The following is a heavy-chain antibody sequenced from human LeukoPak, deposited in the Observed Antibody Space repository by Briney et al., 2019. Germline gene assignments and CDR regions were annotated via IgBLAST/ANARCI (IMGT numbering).Heavy chain of an antibody. Sequence: PSETLSLTCAVYGGSFSGYYWSWIRQPPGKGLEWIGEINHSGSTNYNPSLKSRVTISVDTSKNQNSLKLSSVTAADTAVYYCAGEKSSWYYFTLWGQGTLVTVSS. CDR1: GGSFSGYY. D-gene: IGHD6-13*01. CDR2: INHSGST. V-gene: IGHV4-34*01. J-gene: IGHJ4*02. CDR3: AGEKSSWYYFTL.